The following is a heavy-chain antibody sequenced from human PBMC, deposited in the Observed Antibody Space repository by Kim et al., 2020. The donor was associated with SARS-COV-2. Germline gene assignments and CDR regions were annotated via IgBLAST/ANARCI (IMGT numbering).Heavy chain of an antibody. CDR3: ATSQCGGENLDYNWSPNWFDP. CDR1: GYTLTELS. CDR2: FDPEDGET. J-gene: IGHJ5*02. V-gene: IGHV1-24*01. D-gene: IGHD1-20*01. Sequence: ASVKVSCKVSGYTLTELSMHWVRQAPGKGLEWMGGFDPEDGETIYAQKFQGRVTMTEDTSTDTAYMELSSLRSEDTAVYYCATSQCGGENLDYNWSPNWFDPWGQGTLVTVSS.